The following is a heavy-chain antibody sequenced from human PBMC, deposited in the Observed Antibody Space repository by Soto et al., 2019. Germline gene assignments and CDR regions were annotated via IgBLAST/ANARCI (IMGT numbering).Heavy chain of an antibody. CDR2: IGDDGSNK. J-gene: IGHJ5*02. Sequence: QVQLVESGGGVVQPGRSLRLSCAASGFTFSSYGMHWVRQAPGKGLEWVAVIGDDGSNKYYGDSVKGRFTISRDNSKNTLYLQMNSLRAEDTDVYYWARAPYYYDRSGYSSWCDPWGQGTLVTVS. V-gene: IGHV3-33*08. D-gene: IGHD3-22*01. CDR1: GFTFSSYG. CDR3: ARAPYYYDRSGYSSWCDP.